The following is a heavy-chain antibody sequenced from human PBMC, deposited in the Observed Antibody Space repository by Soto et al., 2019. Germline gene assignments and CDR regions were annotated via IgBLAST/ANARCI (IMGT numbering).Heavy chain of an antibody. J-gene: IGHJ1*01. D-gene: IGHD6-6*01. CDR3: AVMMYSSSSVKYFQH. V-gene: IGHV1-58*02. CDR2: IVVGSGNT. Sequence: SVKVSCKASGFTFTSSAMQWVRQARGQRLEWIGWIVVGSGNTNYAQKFQERVTITRDMSTSTAYMELSSLRSEDTAVYYCAVMMYSSSSVKYFQHWGQGTLVTVSS. CDR1: GFTFTSSA.